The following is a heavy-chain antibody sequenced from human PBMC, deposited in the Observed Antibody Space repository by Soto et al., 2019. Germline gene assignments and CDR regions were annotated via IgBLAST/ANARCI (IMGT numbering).Heavy chain of an antibody. D-gene: IGHD3-16*01. J-gene: IGHJ4*02. CDR2: ISGSGGST. V-gene: IGHV3-23*01. CDR3: AKAIKGGARSQFDY. Sequence: PWGSLRLSCAASGFTFSSYAMSWVRQAPGKGLEWVSAISGSGGSTYYADSVKGRFTISRDNSRNTLYLQMNSLRAEDTAVYYCAKAIKGGARSQFDYWGQGTLVTVSS. CDR1: GFTFSSYA.